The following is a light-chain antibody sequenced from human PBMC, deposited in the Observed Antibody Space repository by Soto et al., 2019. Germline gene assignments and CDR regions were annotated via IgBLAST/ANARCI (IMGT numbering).Light chain of an antibody. V-gene: IGKV3D-15*02. CDR2: GAS. CDR3: QHCNGWSA. J-gene: IGKJ5*01. Sequence: EIVMMQSPATLSVSPGESATLSCRASQSINTNLGWYQKKPGQAPRLLIYGASRRATGIPARFSGRGSGTEFTLTISSLQSEDFAVYYCQHCNGWSAFGQGTRLEIK. CDR1: QSINTN.